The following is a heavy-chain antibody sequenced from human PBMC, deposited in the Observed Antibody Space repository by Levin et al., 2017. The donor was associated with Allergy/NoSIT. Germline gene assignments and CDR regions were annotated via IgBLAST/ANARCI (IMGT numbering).Heavy chain of an antibody. CDR3: AKEQWLVLSAFDI. D-gene: IGHD6-19*01. Sequence: GGSLRLSCAASGFTFSSYGMHWVRQAPGKGLEWVAVISYDGSIKYYADSVKGRFTISRDNSKNTLYLQMNSLRAEDTAVYYCAKEQWLVLSAFDIWGQGTMVTVSS. CDR1: GFTFSSYG. CDR2: ISYDGSIK. J-gene: IGHJ3*02. V-gene: IGHV3-30*18.